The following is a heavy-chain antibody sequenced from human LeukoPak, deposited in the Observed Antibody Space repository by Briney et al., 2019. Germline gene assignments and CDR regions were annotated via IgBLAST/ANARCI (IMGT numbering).Heavy chain of an antibody. CDR1: GGTFSSYA. CDR3: ARDNYAGANWFDP. Sequence: ASVKVSCKASGGTFSSYAISWVRQAPGQGLEWMGGIIPIFGTANYAQKFHGRVTITTDESTSTAYMELSSPRSEDTAVYYCARDNYAGANWFDPWGQGTLVTVSS. D-gene: IGHD1-7*01. CDR2: IIPIFGTA. J-gene: IGHJ5*02. V-gene: IGHV1-69*05.